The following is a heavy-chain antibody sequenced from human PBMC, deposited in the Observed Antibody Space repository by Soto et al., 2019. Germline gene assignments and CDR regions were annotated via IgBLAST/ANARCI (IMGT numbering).Heavy chain of an antibody. CDR2: INHTGST. CDR1: SGSFSSYY. D-gene: IGHD3-10*01. J-gene: IGHJ4*02. Sequence: PSETLSLTCAVYSGSFSSYYWSWIRQPPGKGLEWIGEINHTGSTNYNPSLKSRVTISVDTSNNQFSLKLSSVTAADTAFYYCARGGRNYYGSGSYFYFDYWGQGTLVTVSS. CDR3: ARGGRNYYGSGSYFYFDY. V-gene: IGHV4-34*01.